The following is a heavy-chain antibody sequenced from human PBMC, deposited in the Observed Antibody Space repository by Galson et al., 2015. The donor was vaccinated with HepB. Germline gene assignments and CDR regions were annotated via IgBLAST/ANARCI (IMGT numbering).Heavy chain of an antibody. CDR2: ISRSPIYT. V-gene: IGHV3-11*06. J-gene: IGHJ4*02. D-gene: IGHD4-17*01. Sequence: SLRLSCAASGFTFSDYYLGRIRQAPGQGLEWLSYISRSPIYTNYADSVKGRFTISRDNVKNSMYLQMNSRRAEETAVYYCARVADSDYGDHAHFASWGLGTLVTVSS. CDR1: GFTFSDYY. CDR3: ARVADSDYGDHAHFAS.